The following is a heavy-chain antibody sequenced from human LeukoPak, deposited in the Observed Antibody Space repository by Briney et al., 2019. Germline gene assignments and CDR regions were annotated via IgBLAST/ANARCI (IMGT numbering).Heavy chain of an antibody. CDR3: AKDTSPTATTYFDY. V-gene: IGHV3-9*03. J-gene: IGHJ4*02. CDR2: ISWNSGSI. Sequence: PGRSLRLSCAASGFTFDDYAMHWVRQAPGKGLEWVSGISWNSGSIGYADSVKGRFTISRDNAKNSLYLQMNSLRAEDMALYYCAKDTSPTATTYFDYWGQGTLVTVSS. D-gene: IGHD4-17*01. CDR1: GFTFDDYA.